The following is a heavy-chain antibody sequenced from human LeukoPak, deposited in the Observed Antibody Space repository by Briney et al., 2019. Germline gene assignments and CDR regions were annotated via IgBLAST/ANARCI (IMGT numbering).Heavy chain of an antibody. V-gene: IGHV4-59*08. Sequence: SETLSLTCTVSGGSISSYYWSWIRQPPGKGLEWVGYIYYSGSTNYNPSLKSRVTISVDTSKNQFSLKLSSVTAADTAVYYCARHGYYDSSGYYIWHFDYWGQGTLVTVSS. CDR1: GGSISSYY. D-gene: IGHD3-22*01. CDR3: ARHGYYDSSGYYIWHFDY. CDR2: IYYSGST. J-gene: IGHJ4*02.